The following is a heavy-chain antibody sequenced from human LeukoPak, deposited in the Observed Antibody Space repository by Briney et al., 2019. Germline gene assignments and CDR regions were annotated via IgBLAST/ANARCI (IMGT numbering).Heavy chain of an antibody. CDR2: ISGSGGST. CDR3: AKDYYDSSGRWFDP. Sequence: GASLRLSCAASGFTFSSYAMSWVRQAPGKGLEWVSAISGSGGSTYYADSVKGRFTISRDNSKNTLYLQINSLRAEDTAVYYCAKDYYDSSGRWFDPWGQGTLVTVSS. J-gene: IGHJ5*02. CDR1: GFTFSSYA. V-gene: IGHV3-23*01. D-gene: IGHD3-22*01.